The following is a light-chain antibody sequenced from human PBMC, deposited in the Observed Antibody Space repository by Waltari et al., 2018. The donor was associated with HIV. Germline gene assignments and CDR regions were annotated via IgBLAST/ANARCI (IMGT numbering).Light chain of an antibody. CDR1: TGAVTSGHC. CDR2: DTT. J-gene: IGLJ2*01. Sequence: QAVVTQEPSLTVSAGGTVTLTCASSTGAVTSGHCPYWFQRRPGQAPKTLIYDTTQRLSWTPARFSGALLGAKAALTLSGAQFEDDADYFCVRSFNGFVVFGGGTTLTVL. CDR3: VRSFNGFVV. V-gene: IGLV7-46*01.